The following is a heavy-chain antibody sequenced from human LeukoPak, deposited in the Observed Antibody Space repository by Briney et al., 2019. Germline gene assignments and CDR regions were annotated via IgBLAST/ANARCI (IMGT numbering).Heavy chain of an antibody. Sequence: SETLSPTCTVSGDSISSGNYFWAWIRQSAGKGLEWIGRIHSDGFANYNPSLRSRVTISVDTSNNQFSLKVKSVTAADTATYYCARDRQLGWFGPWGQGILVTVSS. V-gene: IGHV4-61*02. CDR3: ARDRQLGWFGP. D-gene: IGHD3-16*01. CDR2: IHSDGFA. CDR1: GDSISSGNYF. J-gene: IGHJ5*02.